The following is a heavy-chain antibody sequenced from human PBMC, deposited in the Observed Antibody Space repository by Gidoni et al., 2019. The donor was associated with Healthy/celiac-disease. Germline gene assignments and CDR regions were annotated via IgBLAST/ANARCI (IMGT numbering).Heavy chain of an antibody. V-gene: IGHV4-34*01. D-gene: IGHD3-16*02. J-gene: IGHJ4*02. CDR2: IYHSGST. CDR1: GRSFSGSY. CDR3: ARGQPGNRGSYRYYFDY. Sequence: VPLHQWGAGRLNPSETLSPTCAVYGRSFSGSYWSWIRQPPGMGLEWIGKIYHSGSTNYNASLKSRVTISVDTSKNQFSLRLNSVTAADTAVYYCARGQPGNRGSYRYYFDYWGQGTLVTVSS.